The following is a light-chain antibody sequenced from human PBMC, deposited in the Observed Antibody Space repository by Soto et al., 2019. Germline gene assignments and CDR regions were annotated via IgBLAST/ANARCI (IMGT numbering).Light chain of an antibody. CDR1: QSVSSY. CDR3: QQRSNWPPT. CDR2: DAS. V-gene: IGKV3-11*01. Sequence: EIVMTQSPATLSVSPTEGVTLSCRASQSVSSYLAWYQQKPGQAPRLLIYDASNRATGIPARFSGSGSGTDFTLTISSLEPEDFAVYYCQQRSNWPPTFGGGTKVDNK. J-gene: IGKJ4*01.